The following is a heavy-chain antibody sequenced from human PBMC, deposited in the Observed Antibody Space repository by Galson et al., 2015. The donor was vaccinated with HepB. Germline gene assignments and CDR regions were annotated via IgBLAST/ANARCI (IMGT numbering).Heavy chain of an antibody. CDR2: ISGSGGST. J-gene: IGHJ4*02. V-gene: IGHV3-23*01. D-gene: IGHD6-13*01. CDR3: ASYSSSWYFVY. Sequence: SLRLSCAASGFTFSSYAMSWVRQAPGKGLEWVSAISGSGGSTYYADSVKGRFTISRDNSKNTLYLQMNSLRAEDTAVYYCASYSSSWYFVYWGQGTLVTVSS. CDR1: GFTFSSYA.